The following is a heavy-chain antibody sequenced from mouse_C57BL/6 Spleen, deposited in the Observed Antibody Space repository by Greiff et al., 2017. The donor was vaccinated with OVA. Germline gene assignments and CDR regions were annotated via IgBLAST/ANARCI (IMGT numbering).Heavy chain of an antibody. CDR1: GYTFTSYW. J-gene: IGHJ3*01. CDR2: IYPRDGST. CDR3: ARRGGYDKAWFAY. D-gene: IGHD2-2*01. Sequence: QVQLQQPGAELVKPGASVKMSCKASGYTFTSYWITWVKQRPGQGLEWIGWIYPRDGSTKYNEKFKGKATLTVDKSSSTAYMELHSLTSEDSAVYFCARRGGYDKAWFAYWGKGTLVTVSA. V-gene: IGHV1-85*01.